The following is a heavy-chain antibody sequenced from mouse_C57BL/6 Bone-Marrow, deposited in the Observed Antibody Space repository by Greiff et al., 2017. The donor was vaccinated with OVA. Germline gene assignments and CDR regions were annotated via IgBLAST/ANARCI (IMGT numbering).Heavy chain of an antibody. D-gene: IGHD3-2*02. CDR2: IRSKSSNYAT. V-gene: IGHV10-3*01. CDR3: VRDSSGYGGTYYFDY. CDR1: GFTFNTYA. Sequence: EVMLVESGGGLVQPKGSLKLSCAASGFTFNTYAMHWVRQAPGKGLEWVARIRSKSSNYATYYADSVKDRFTISRDDSQSMLYLQMDNLKTEDTAMYYCVRDSSGYGGTYYFDYWGQGTTLTVSS. J-gene: IGHJ2*01.